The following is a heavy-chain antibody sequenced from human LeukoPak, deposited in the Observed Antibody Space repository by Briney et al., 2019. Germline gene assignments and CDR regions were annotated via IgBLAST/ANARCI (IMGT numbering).Heavy chain of an antibody. CDR1: GGTFSSYA. D-gene: IGHD1-26*01. CDR3: ARRGSLLRDNWFDP. Sequence: SVKVSCKASGGTFSSYAISWVRQAPGQGLEGMGGIIPIFGTANYAQKFQGRVTITADKSTSTAYMELSSLRSEDTAVYYCARRGSLLRDNWFDPWGQGTLVTVSS. CDR2: IIPIFGTA. J-gene: IGHJ5*02. V-gene: IGHV1-69*06.